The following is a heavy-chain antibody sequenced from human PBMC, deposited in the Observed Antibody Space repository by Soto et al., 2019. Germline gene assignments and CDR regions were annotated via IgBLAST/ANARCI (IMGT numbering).Heavy chain of an antibody. D-gene: IGHD3-3*01. J-gene: IGHJ4*02. Sequence: EVQLLESGGGLVRPGGSLRLSCAASGCTLSNYAMSWVRQAPGKGLEWVSSISGSGGITYIADSVKGRFTISRDNSKNTLYLQMNSLRAEDTAVYYCAKGYYDFWSGYINWGQGTLVTVSS. CDR1: GCTLSNYA. CDR2: ISGSGGIT. CDR3: AKGYYDFWSGYIN. V-gene: IGHV3-23*01.